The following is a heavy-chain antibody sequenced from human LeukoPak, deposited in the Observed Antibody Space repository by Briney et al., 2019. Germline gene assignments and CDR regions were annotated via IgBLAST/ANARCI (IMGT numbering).Heavy chain of an antibody. J-gene: IGHJ3*02. V-gene: IGHV3-23*01. D-gene: IGHD2-15*01. Sequence: PGGSLRLSCAASGFTFSSHGMNWVRQAPGKGLEWISGISNSGGSVYYADSVKGRFTISRDNSKNTLYLQMNSLRAEDTAVYYCAKDFTVAANWDRGRGAFAIWGQGTMVTVSS. CDR2: ISNSGGSV. CDR3: AKDFTVAANWDRGRGAFAI. CDR1: GFTFSSHG.